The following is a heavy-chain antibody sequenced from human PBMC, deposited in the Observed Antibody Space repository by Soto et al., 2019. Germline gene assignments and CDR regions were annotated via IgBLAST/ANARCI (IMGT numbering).Heavy chain of an antibody. J-gene: IGHJ4*02. V-gene: IGHV4-39*01. CDR2: IHYSGST. CDR1: GDSVTISDYY. Sequence: QLQLQESGPGLVKPSETLSLTCTVSGDSVTISDYYWGWIRQPPGQGLEWIGSIHYSGSTYYNPSLKRRFTISGDTSKKQFSLKLTSVTAADAAVYYCAAHDSGGYYAEYWGQGTLVTVSA. CDR3: AAHDSGGYYAEY. D-gene: IGHD3-22*01.